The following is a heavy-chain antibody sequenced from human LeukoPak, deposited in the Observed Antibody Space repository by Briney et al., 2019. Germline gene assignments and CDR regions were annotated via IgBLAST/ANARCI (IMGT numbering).Heavy chain of an antibody. CDR2: ISSSSSYI. Sequence: GGSLRLSCAASGFTFSSYSMNWVRQAPGKGLEWVSSISSSSSYIYYADSVKGRFTISRDNSKSTLYLQMNSLRAEDTAVYHCAKYLEPTAVLMDVWGQGTTVTVSS. V-gene: IGHV3-21*01. CDR3: AKYLEPTAVLMDV. D-gene: IGHD1-1*01. CDR1: GFTFSSYS. J-gene: IGHJ6*02.